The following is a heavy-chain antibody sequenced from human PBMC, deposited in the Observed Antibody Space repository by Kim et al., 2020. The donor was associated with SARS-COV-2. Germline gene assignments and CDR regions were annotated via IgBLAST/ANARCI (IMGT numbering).Heavy chain of an antibody. CDR3: ARVTAWDSFDI. J-gene: IGHJ3*02. CDR2: INPSGCST. D-gene: IGHD2-21*02. Sequence: ASVKVSCKASGYTFTSYYMHWVRQAPGQGLEWMGIINPSGCSTSYAQKFQGRVTMTRDTSTSTVYMELSSLRSEDTALYYCARVTAWDSFDIWGQGTMVSVSS. V-gene: IGHV1-46*01. CDR1: GYTFTSYY.